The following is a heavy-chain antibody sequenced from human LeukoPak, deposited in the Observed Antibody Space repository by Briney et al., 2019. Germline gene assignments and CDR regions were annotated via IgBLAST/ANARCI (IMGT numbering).Heavy chain of an antibody. D-gene: IGHD4-17*01. V-gene: IGHV3-7*01. CDR1: GFIFSNSW. CDR2: IKKTGIET. CDR3: ARDTDTVTTILDY. J-gene: IGHJ4*02. Sequence: PGGSLRLSCAGSGFIFSNSWMSWVRQAPGKGLEWVAYIKKTGIETYYVDSVKGRFTISRDNAKNTLYLQMNSLRAEDTAVYYCARDTDTVTTILDYWGQGTLVTVSS.